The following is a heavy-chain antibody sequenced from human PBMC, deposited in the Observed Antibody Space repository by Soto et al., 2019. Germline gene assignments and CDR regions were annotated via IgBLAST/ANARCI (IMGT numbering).Heavy chain of an antibody. CDR2: IKQDGSEK. V-gene: IGHV3-7*05. CDR1: GFTFSSYW. D-gene: IGHD1-26*01. J-gene: IGHJ4*02. Sequence: EVQLVESGGGLVQPGGSLRLSCAASGFTFSSYWMSWVRQAPGKGLEWVANIKQDGSEKYYVDSVKGRFTISRDNAKNSLYLQMNSLRADDTAVYYCARDCSGYSGSYEDYFDYWGQGTLVTVSS. CDR3: ARDCSGYSGSYEDYFDY.